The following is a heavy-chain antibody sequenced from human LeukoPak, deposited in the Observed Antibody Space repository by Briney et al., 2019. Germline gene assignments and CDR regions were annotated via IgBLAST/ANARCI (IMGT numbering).Heavy chain of an antibody. CDR1: GYTLTELS. D-gene: IGHD2-2*01. V-gene: IGHV1-24*01. Sequence: ASVKVPCKVSGYTLTELSMHWVRQAPGKGLEWMGGFDPEDGETIYAQKFQGRVTMTEDTSTDTAYMELSSLRSEDTAVYYCATKGYCSSTSCYAVDWFDPWGQGTLVTVSS. J-gene: IGHJ5*02. CDR3: ATKGYCSSTSCYAVDWFDP. CDR2: FDPEDGET.